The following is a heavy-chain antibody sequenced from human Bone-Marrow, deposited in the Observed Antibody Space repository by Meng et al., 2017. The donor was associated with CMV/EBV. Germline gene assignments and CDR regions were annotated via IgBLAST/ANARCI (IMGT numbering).Heavy chain of an antibody. J-gene: IGHJ4*02. D-gene: IGHD3-22*01. V-gene: IGHV4-31*02. CDR1: GGSISSGGYY. Sequence: TVSGGSISSGGYYWSWIRQHPGKGLEWIGYIYYSGSTCYNPSLKSRVTISVDTSKNQFSLKLSSVTAADTAVYYCARVSYYDSSEPDYWGQGTLVTVSS. CDR2: IYYSGST. CDR3: ARVSYYDSSEPDY.